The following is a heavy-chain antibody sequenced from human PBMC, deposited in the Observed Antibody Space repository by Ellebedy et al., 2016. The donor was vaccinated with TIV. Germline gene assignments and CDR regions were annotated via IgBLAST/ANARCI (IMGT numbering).Heavy chain of an antibody. CDR1: GYTFTGYY. Sequence: AASVKVSCKASGYTFTGYYMHWVRQAPGQGLEWMGWINPNSGGTNYAQNFQGRVTMTRDTSISTAYMELSRLRSDDTAVYYCARGVRDCSSTSCYPGAFDIWGQGTMVTVSS. CDR3: ARGVRDCSSTSCYPGAFDI. J-gene: IGHJ3*02. CDR2: INPNSGGT. V-gene: IGHV1-2*02. D-gene: IGHD2-2*01.